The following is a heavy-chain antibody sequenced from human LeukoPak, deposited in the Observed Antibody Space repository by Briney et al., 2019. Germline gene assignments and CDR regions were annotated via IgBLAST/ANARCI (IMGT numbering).Heavy chain of an antibody. D-gene: IGHD4-17*01. J-gene: IGHJ1*01. CDR3: AKQAEAFGDSVTQH. CDR2: ISYDGSNK. Sequence: GGSLRLSCAASGFTFSSYGMHWVRQAPGKGLEWVAVISYDGSNKYYADSVKGRFTISRDNSKNTLYLQMNSLRAEDTAIYYCAKQAEAFGDSVTQHWGQGTLVTVSS. V-gene: IGHV3-30*18. CDR1: GFTFSSYG.